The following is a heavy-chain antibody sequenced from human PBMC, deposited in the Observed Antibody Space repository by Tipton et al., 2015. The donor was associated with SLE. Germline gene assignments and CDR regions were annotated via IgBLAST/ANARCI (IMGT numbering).Heavy chain of an antibody. CDR1: GFTFSSYA. CDR3: ARSPVDYWNGYSA. J-gene: IGHJ4*02. V-gene: IGHV3-23*01. D-gene: IGHD3-3*01. CDR2: ISGSGVST. Sequence: SLRLSCAASGFTFSSYAMRWVRQAPGKGLGWVSGISGSGVSTYYADSVRGRFTISRDNSKNSLYLQMNGLRAEDTAVYYCARSPVDYWNGYSAWGQGTLVAVSS.